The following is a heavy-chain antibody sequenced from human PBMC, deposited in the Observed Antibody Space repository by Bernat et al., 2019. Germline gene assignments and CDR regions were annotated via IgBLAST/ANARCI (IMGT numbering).Heavy chain of an antibody. CDR2: IIPIFGTA. D-gene: IGHD6-13*01. Sequence: QVQLVQSGAEVKKPGSSVKVSCKASGGTFSSYAISWVRQAPGQGLEWMGGIIPIFGTANYAQKFKGRGTITADESTSTAYMELSSLRSEDTAVYYCARYRSVAAAGPYYFDYWGQGTLVTVSS. V-gene: IGHV1-69*12. CDR3: ARYRSVAAAGPYYFDY. J-gene: IGHJ4*02. CDR1: GGTFSSYA.